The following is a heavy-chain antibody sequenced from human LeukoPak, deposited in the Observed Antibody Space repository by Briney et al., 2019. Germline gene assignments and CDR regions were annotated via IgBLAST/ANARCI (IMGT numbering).Heavy chain of an antibody. CDR3: AKGYYDFWSGYRGAFEM. D-gene: IGHD3-3*01. CDR1: GFTFSSYS. V-gene: IGHV3-48*01. Sequence: GSLRISCAGSGFTFSSYSMNWVRPAPGKGLGWGSYNSSSSSTIYYAVSVKGRFAMSRDNAKNSLYLEINSLRAEDTAVYYCAKGYYDFWSGYRGAFEMWGQGTMVTVSA. J-gene: IGHJ3*02. CDR2: NSSSSSTI.